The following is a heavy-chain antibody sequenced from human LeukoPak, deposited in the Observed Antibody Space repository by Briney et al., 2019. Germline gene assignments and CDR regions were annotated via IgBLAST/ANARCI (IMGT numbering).Heavy chain of an antibody. CDR3: AKSPTSRIVTFDY. CDR1: GFTFSSYA. CDR2: ISGSGGST. Sequence: GGSLRLSCAASGFTFSSYAMSWVRQAPGKGLEWVSAISGSGGSTYYADSVKGRFTISRDSSKNTLYLQMNSLRAEDTAVYYCAKSPTSRIVTFDYWGQGTLVTVSS. V-gene: IGHV3-23*01. D-gene: IGHD1-26*01. J-gene: IGHJ4*02.